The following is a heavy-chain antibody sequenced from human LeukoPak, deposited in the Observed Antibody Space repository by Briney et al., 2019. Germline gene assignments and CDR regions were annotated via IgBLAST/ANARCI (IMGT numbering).Heavy chain of an antibody. CDR1: GGSVSSGSYY. D-gene: IGHD6-6*01. Sequence: SETLSLTCTVSGGSVSSGSYYWSWIRQPPGKGLEWIGYIYYSGSTKYNPSLQSRVTISVDTSKNQFSLKLRSVTAADTAVYYCARGGAARLHFQNWGQGTLVTVSS. J-gene: IGHJ1*01. V-gene: IGHV4-61*01. CDR2: IYYSGST. CDR3: ARGGAARLHFQN.